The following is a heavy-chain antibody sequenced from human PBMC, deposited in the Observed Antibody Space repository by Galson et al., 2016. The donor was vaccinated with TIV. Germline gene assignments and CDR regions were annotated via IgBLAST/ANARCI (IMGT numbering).Heavy chain of an antibody. Sequence: SVKVSCKASGYSFTTYGISWVRQAPGQGLEWMGWISAHSGHTDYAQKLRGRVTMTTDTDTNTAYMELRSLGSDHTAVYYCARTYDTSHYQFHFEFWGQGTLVTVAS. CDR2: ISAHSGHT. CDR1: GYSFTTYG. CDR3: ARTYDTSHYQFHFEF. J-gene: IGHJ4*02. V-gene: IGHV1-18*01. D-gene: IGHD3-22*01.